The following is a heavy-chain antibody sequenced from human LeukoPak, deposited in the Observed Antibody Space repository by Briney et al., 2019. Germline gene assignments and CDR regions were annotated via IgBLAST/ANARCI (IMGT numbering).Heavy chain of an antibody. CDR3: ARFHSGPSGWYVFWYFDL. D-gene: IGHD6-19*01. V-gene: IGHV4-4*09. CDR1: GGSVTSFY. CDR2: IYNSENT. J-gene: IGHJ2*01. Sequence: PSETLSLTCTVSGGSVTSFYWSWIRQPPGKGLEWIGYIYNSENTKYNSSLESRVTMSVDTSKNQLFLKLSSVTAADTAVYYCARFHSGPSGWYVFWYFDLWGRGTLVTVSS.